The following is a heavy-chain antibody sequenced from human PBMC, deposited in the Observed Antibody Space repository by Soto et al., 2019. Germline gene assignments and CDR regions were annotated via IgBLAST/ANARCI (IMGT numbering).Heavy chain of an antibody. Sequence: SETLSLTCAVSRSSISSVYSWALIRRPPGKGLEWIGTHSHGGTTYYNPSLQSRVTTSIDTSKNQFSLKLRSVTAADTAVYYCARHSPITAALVCWGQGAVVSVAS. CDR1: RSSISSVYS. V-gene: IGHV4-38-2*01. CDR3: ARHSPITAALVC. D-gene: IGHD1-20*01. CDR2: HSHGGTT. J-gene: IGHJ4*02.